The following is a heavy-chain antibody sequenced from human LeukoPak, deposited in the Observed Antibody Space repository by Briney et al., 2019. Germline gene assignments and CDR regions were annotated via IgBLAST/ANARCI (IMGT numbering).Heavy chain of an antibody. CDR2: FDPEGGET. Sequence: ASVKVSCKASGGTFSSYAISWVRQAPGQGLEWMGGFDPEGGETIYAQKFQGRVTMTEDTSTDTAYMELSSLRSEDTAVYYCATAGGDYDILTGYYKGNWFDPWGQGTLVTVSS. J-gene: IGHJ5*02. V-gene: IGHV1-24*01. D-gene: IGHD3-9*01. CDR3: ATAGGDYDILTGYYKGNWFDP. CDR1: GGTFSSYA.